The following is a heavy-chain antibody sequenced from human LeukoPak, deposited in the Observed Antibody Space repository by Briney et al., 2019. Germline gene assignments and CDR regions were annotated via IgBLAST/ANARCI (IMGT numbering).Heavy chain of an antibody. D-gene: IGHD5-24*01. CDR1: GYTFTSYF. V-gene: IGHV1-46*01. CDR3: ARDNSVRDEAWWFSP. CDR2: INPSGGST. Sequence: GASVKVFCKASGYTFTSYFMHWVRQAPGQGLEYMGIINPSGGSTSYAQKLQGRVTMTTDTSTSTAYMELRSLRSDDTAVYYCARDNSVRDEAWWFSPWGQGTLVTVSS. J-gene: IGHJ5*02.